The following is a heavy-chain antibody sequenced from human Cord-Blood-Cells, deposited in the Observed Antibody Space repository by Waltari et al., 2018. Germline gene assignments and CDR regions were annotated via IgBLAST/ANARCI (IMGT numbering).Heavy chain of an antibody. CDR2: IYSCGST. CDR1: GFTVSSNY. V-gene: IGHV3-53*01. J-gene: IGHJ4*02. Sequence: EVQLVESGGGLIQPGGSLRLSCAASGFTVSSNYMSWVRQAPGKGLEWVPVIYSCGSTYYADSVKGRFTISRDNSKNTLYLQMNSLRAEDTAVYYCAREGHSSDWSFDYWGQGTLVTVSS. CDR3: AREGHSSDWSFDY. D-gene: IGHD6-19*01.